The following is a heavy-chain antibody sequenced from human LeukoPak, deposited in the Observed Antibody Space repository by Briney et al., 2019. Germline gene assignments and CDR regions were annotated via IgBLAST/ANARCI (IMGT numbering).Heavy chain of an antibody. CDR1: GYTFTGYY. V-gene: IGHV1-2*02. CDR2: INPNSGGT. CDR3: ARPWQQLVPDWFDP. Sequence: ASVKVSCKASGYTFTGYYMHWVRQAPGQGLEWMGWINPNSGGTNYAQKFQGRVTMTRDTSISTAYMELSRLRSDDTAVYYCARPWQQLVPDWFDPWGQGTLVTVSS. J-gene: IGHJ5*02. D-gene: IGHD6-13*01.